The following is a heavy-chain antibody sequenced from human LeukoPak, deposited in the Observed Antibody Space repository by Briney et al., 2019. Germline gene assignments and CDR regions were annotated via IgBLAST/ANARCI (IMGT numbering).Heavy chain of an antibody. CDR1: GYTFTSYW. CDR3: ARHGEDNYGYAY. V-gene: IGHV5-51*01. D-gene: IGHD5-18*01. J-gene: IGHJ4*02. Sequence: GESLEISCKGSGYTFTSYWIGWVRQLPGKGLEWMGTIYPGDSDTRYSPSFEGQVTISADKSISTAYLQWSSLKASDTAMYYCARHGEDNYGYAYWGQGTLVTVSS. CDR2: IYPGDSDT.